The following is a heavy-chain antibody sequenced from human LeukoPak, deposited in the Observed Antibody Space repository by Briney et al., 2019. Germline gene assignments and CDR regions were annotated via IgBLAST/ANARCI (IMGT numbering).Heavy chain of an antibody. J-gene: IGHJ4*02. Sequence: GGSLRLSCAASGFTFSSYGMHWVRQAPGKGLEWVAVISYDGSNKYYADSVKGRFTISRDNSKNTLYLQMNSLRAEDTAVYYCAKDSPSDYWGQGTLVTVSS. CDR2: ISYDGSNK. CDR3: AKDSPSDY. CDR1: GFTFSSYG. V-gene: IGHV3-30*18.